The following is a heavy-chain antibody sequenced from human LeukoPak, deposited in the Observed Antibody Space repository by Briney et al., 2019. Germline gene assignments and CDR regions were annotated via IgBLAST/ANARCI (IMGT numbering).Heavy chain of an antibody. CDR2: IIPIFGTA. CDR3: AGLVQSAEYFQH. D-gene: IGHD3-22*01. CDR1: GGTFSSYA. V-gene: IGHV1-69*01. J-gene: IGHJ1*01. Sequence: GAPVKVSCKASGGTFSSYAVSWVQQAPGQGLEWMGGIIPIFGTANYAQKFQGRVTITADESTSTAYMELSSLRSEDTAVYYCAGLVQSAEYFQHWGQGTLVTVSS.